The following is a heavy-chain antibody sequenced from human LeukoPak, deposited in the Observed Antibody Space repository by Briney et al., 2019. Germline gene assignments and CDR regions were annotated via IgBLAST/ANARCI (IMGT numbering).Heavy chain of an antibody. J-gene: IGHJ4*02. Sequence: SETLSLTCAVYGGSFSGYYWSWIRQPAGKGLEWIGRIYTSGSTNYNPSLKSRVTMSVDTSKNQFSLKLSSVTAADTAVYYCARELERRLEYYFDYWGQGTLVTVSS. CDR1: GGSFSGYY. V-gene: IGHV4-4*07. D-gene: IGHD1-1*01. CDR2: IYTSGST. CDR3: ARELERRLEYYFDY.